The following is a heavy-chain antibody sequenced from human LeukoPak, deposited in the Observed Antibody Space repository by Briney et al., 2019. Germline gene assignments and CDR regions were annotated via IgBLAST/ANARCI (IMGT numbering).Heavy chain of an antibody. J-gene: IGHJ4*02. D-gene: IGHD6-19*01. CDR3: ARAPYTSGWYRGDNDY. CDR1: GVTFSSYS. CDR2: ISGSSGTR. V-gene: IGHV3-48*01. Sequence: GGSLRLSCAASGVTFSSYSMNWVRQAPGKGLEWVSYISGSSGTRYYADSVKGRFTISRDNAKNSLYLQMNSLRAEDTAVYYCARAPYTSGWYRGDNDYWGQGTLVTVSS.